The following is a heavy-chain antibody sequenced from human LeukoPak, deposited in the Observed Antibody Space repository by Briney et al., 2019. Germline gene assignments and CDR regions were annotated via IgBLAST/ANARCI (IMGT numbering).Heavy chain of an antibody. Sequence: GGSLGLSCAASGFTFDDYAMHWVRQAPGKGLEWVSGISWNSGSIGYADSVKGRFTISRDNAKNSLYLQMNSLRAEDTALYYCAKDSSLMTGSFDYWGQGTLVTVSS. V-gene: IGHV3-9*01. CDR1: GFTFDDYA. CDR3: AKDSSLMTGSFDY. CDR2: ISWNSGSI. D-gene: IGHD3-9*01. J-gene: IGHJ4*02.